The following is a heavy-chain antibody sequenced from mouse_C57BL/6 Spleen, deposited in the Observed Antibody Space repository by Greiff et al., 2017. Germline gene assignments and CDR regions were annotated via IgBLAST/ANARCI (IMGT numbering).Heavy chain of an antibody. J-gene: IGHJ2*01. CDR1: GYTFTDYE. Sequence: VQLQQSGAELVRPGASVTLSCKASGYTFTDYEMHWLQQTPVHGLEWIGAIDPETGGTAYNQKFKGKAILTADKSSITAYMELRSLTSEDSAVYYGTRWRYYGSYYFAYWGQGTTLTVSS. CDR3: TRWRYYGSYYFAY. D-gene: IGHD1-1*01. CDR2: IDPETGGT. V-gene: IGHV1-15*01.